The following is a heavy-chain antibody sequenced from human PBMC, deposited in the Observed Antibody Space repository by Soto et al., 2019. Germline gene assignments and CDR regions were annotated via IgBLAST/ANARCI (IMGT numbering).Heavy chain of an antibody. CDR1: GGSISDSNYY. D-gene: IGHD3-22*01. V-gene: IGHV4-39*01. J-gene: IGHJ4*02. Sequence: SETLSLTCTVSGGSISDSNYYWGCIRQPPGKGLEWIAYISYSGSTYYNPSLKSRVTISVDTIKNQFSLKLSSVAAADTAVYYCARHRTVGYYYDSSGPIDYWGQGTLVTVSS. CDR2: ISYSGST. CDR3: ARHRTVGYYYDSSGPIDY.